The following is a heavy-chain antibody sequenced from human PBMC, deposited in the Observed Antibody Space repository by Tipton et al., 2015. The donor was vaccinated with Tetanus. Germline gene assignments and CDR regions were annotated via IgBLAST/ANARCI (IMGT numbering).Heavy chain of an antibody. D-gene: IGHD7-27*01. J-gene: IGHJ4*02. V-gene: IGHV3-66*01. CDR3: VRDAPNWGKYDY. CDR1: GFTFRNFA. CDR2: ISGGGDT. Sequence: SLRLSCAASGFTFRNFAMAWVRQAPGKGLEWVSVISGGGDTSYADSVKGRFIISTDNFKNTLYLQMDSLRAEDTAVYYCVRDAPNWGKYDYWGQGALVTVSS.